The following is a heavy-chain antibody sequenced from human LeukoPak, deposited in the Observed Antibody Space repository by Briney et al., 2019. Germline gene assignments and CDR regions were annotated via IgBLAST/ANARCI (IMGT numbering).Heavy chain of an antibody. Sequence: PGGSLRLSCAASGFTFSSYWMSWVRQAPGKGLAWVANINQDGSERYYVDSVRGRFTISRDNAKNSLYLQMNSLRAEDTAVYYCARFGIVAAGATSGSWGQGALVTVSS. V-gene: IGHV3-7*01. D-gene: IGHD6-13*01. CDR3: ARFGIVAAGATSGS. CDR1: GFTFSSYW. J-gene: IGHJ5*02. CDR2: INQDGSER.